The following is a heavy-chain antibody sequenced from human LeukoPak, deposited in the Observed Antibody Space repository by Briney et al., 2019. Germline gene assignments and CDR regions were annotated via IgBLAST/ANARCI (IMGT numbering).Heavy chain of an antibody. Sequence: SETLSLTCAVYGGSFSGYYWSWIRQPPGKGLEWIGEINHSGSTNYNPSLKSRVTISVDTSKNQFSLKLSSVTAADTAVYYCARDSSGYNWFDPWGQGTLVTVSS. CDR2: INHSGST. J-gene: IGHJ5*02. CDR1: GGSFSGYY. CDR3: ARDSSGYNWFDP. D-gene: IGHD3-22*01. V-gene: IGHV4-34*01.